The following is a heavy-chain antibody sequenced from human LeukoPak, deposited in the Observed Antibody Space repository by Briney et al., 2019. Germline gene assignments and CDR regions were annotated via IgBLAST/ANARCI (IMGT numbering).Heavy chain of an antibody. D-gene: IGHD2-2*01. CDR3: ARVGYCSSTSCLERVDY. V-gene: IGHV1-69*13. J-gene: IGHJ4*02. CDR2: IIPIFGTA. Sequence: SVKVSCKASGGTFSSYAISWVRQAPGQGLEWMGGIIPIFGTANYAQKFQGRVTITADESTSTAYMELSSLRSEDTAVYYCARVGYCSSTSCLERVDYWGQGTLVTVSS. CDR1: GGTFSSYA.